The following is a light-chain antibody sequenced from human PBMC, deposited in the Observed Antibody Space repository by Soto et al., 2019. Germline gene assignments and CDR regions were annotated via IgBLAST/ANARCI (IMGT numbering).Light chain of an antibody. V-gene: IGKV3-15*01. J-gene: IGKJ1*01. CDR2: GAY. CDR1: QSVSSN. Sequence: EIVMTQSPATLSVSPGERATLSCRASQSVSSNLAWYQQKPGQAPRLLIYGAYTRATGIPARFSGSGSGTEFTLTISSLHSEDFVFYYCQRYNNWPPWTFGQGTKVEIK. CDR3: QRYNNWPPWT.